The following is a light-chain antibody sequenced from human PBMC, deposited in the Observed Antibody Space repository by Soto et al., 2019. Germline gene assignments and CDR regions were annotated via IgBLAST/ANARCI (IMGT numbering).Light chain of an antibody. J-gene: IGLJ1*01. V-gene: IGLV1-40*01. Sequence: QSVLTQPPSVSGAPGQRVTISCTRSSSNIGAGYDVHWYQQLPGTAPKLLIYGNSNRPSGVPDRFSGSKSGTSASLAITGLQAEDEADYYCQPYDSSLNFYYVFGTGTKVTVL. CDR1: SSNIGAGYD. CDR3: QPYDSSLNFYYV. CDR2: GNS.